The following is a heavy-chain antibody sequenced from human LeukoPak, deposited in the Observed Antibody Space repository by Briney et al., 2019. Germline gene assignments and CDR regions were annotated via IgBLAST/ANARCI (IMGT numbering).Heavy chain of an antibody. CDR3: ARGYHYHFDY. CDR2: MYSNGAT. CDR1: GFTVSTNY. V-gene: IGHV3-53*01. D-gene: IGHD2-15*01. J-gene: IGHJ4*02. Sequence: GGSLRLSCAVSGFTVSTNYLTWVRQVPGRGLEWVSYMYSNGATFYADSVKGRFTISRDNSQNTLYLQMNSLRVEDTAVYYCARGYHYHFDYWGQGTLVTVSS.